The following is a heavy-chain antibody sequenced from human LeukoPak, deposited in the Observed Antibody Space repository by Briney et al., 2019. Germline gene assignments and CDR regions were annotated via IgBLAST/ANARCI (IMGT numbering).Heavy chain of an antibody. V-gene: IGHV3-23*01. CDR1: GFTFTNYA. Sequence: PGGSLRLSCAASGFTFTNYAMSWVRQAPGKGLEWASTIGKSGGGTYYADSVKGRFTISRDNSKSTLYLQMNSLRAEDTAVYYCAKRDSAGLYYFDYWGQGTLVTVSS. CDR2: IGKSGGGT. D-gene: IGHD5-18*01. J-gene: IGHJ4*02. CDR3: AKRDSAGLYYFDY.